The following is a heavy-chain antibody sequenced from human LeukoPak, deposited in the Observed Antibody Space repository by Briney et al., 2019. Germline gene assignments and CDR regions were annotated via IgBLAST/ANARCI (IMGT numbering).Heavy chain of an antibody. Sequence: PSETLSLTCTVSGGSVTPSYWSWIRQPPGKGLEWIGNFRHSDNTNYNPSLESRVTISLDTSKNQFSLKLSSVTAADTAVYYCARDLIGYSSSWYLGDYYFDYWGQGTLVTVSS. CDR3: ARDLIGYSSSWYLGDYYFDY. CDR1: GGSVTPSY. J-gene: IGHJ4*02. CDR2: FRHSDNT. V-gene: IGHV4-59*02. D-gene: IGHD6-13*01.